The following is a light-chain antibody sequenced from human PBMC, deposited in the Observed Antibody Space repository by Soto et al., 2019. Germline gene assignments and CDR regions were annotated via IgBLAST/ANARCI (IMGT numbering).Light chain of an antibody. CDR2: TND. CDR1: SSNIGKNT. J-gene: IGLJ1*01. CDR3: AAWDDSLNAFYV. Sequence: QSVLTQPPSSNGTPGQRVIVSCSGSSSNIGKNTVNWYQQLPGTAPKLLIYTNDQRPSGVPDRFSGSKSGTSASLAISGLQSEDEADYYCAAWDDSLNAFYVFGTGTKVTVL. V-gene: IGLV1-44*01.